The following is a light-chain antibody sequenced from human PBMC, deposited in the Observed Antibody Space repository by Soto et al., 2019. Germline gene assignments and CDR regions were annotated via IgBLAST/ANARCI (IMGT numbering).Light chain of an antibody. CDR3: QHYNSYSEA. Sequence: DTQMTQSPSTLSASVGDRVTITCRASQSIGSRLAWYQQKPGKAPKLLIYKASTLKSGVPSRFSGSGSGTEFTLTISSLQPDDFATYYCQHYNSYSEAFGQGTKVDIK. J-gene: IGKJ1*01. V-gene: IGKV1-5*03. CDR1: QSIGSR. CDR2: KAS.